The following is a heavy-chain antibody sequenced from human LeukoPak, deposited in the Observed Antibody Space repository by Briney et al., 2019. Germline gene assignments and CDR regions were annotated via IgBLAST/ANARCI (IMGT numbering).Heavy chain of an antibody. CDR2: ISSSSSYI. CDR3: ARVGVCHYYDSSALDY. D-gene: IGHD3-22*01. Sequence: GGSLRLSCAASGFTFSSYSMNWVRQAPGKGLEWVSSISSSSSYIYYADSVKGRFTISRDNAKNSLYLQMNSLRAEDTAVYYCARVGVCHYYDSSALDYWGQGTLVTVSP. V-gene: IGHV3-21*01. CDR1: GFTFSSYS. J-gene: IGHJ4*02.